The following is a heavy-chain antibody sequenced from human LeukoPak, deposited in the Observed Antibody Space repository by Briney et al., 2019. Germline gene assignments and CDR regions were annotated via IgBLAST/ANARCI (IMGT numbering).Heavy chain of an antibody. CDR3: ARAWFGELEFDY. CDR1: GYTFTSYD. CDR2: MNPNSGNT. D-gene: IGHD3-10*01. Sequence: GASVKVSCKASGYTFTSYDINWVRRATGQGLEWMGWMNPNSGNTGYAQKFQGRVTMTRNTSISTAYMELSSLRSEDTAVYYCARAWFGELEFDYWGQGTLVTVSS. V-gene: IGHV1-8*01. J-gene: IGHJ4*02.